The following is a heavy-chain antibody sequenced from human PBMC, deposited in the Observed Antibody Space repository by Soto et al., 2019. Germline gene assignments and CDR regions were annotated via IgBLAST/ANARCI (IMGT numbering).Heavy chain of an antibody. CDR3: ATGAILTGYRGY. Sequence: GGSLRLSCAASGFSFSTYSMNWVRQAPGKGLEWVSQISGSGSSMYYADSVKGRFTISRDNAKNSLYLQMNSLRAEDTAVYYCATGAILTGYRGYWGQGTLVTVSS. V-gene: IGHV3-48*01. J-gene: IGHJ4*02. D-gene: IGHD3-9*01. CDR1: GFSFSTYS. CDR2: ISGSGSSM.